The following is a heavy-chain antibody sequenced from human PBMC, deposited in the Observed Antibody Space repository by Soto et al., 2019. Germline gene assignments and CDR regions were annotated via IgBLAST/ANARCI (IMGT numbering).Heavy chain of an antibody. Sequence: VGSLRLSCAASGFTFSSYAMHWVRQAPGKGLEYVSAISSNGGSTYYANSVKGRFTISRDNSKNTLYLQMGSLRAEDMAVYYCARALGYAFDIWGQGTMVTVSS. J-gene: IGHJ3*02. V-gene: IGHV3-64*01. CDR3: ARALGYAFDI. D-gene: IGHD7-27*01. CDR2: ISSNGGST. CDR1: GFTFSSYA.